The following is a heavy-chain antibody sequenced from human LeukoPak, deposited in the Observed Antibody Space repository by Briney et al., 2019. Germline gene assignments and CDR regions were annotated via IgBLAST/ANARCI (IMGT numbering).Heavy chain of an antibody. CDR3: ARGGSVTTWYY. Sequence: SETLSLTCTVSGGSISSNYWSWIRQPPGKGLEWIGHIYDSGITNYNPSLKSRVTISLDTSKNQFSLTLSSVTAADTAVYYCARGGSVTTWYYWGRGTLVTVSS. D-gene: IGHD4-17*01. CDR2: IYDSGIT. V-gene: IGHV4-59*12. CDR1: GGSISSNY. J-gene: IGHJ4*02.